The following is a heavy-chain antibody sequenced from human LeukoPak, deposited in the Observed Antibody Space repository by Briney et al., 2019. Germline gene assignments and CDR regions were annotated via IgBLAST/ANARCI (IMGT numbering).Heavy chain of an antibody. CDR2: ISAYNGNT. D-gene: IGHD6-19*01. CDR3: ARVGSGWPVVSLGDHNYYFDY. J-gene: IGHJ4*02. V-gene: IGHV1-18*01. CDR1: GYTFTSYG. Sequence: GASVKVSCKASGYTFTSYGISWVRQAPGQGLEWMGRISAYNGNTNYAQKLQGRVTMTTDTSTSTAYMELRSLRSDDTAVYYCARVGSGWPVVSLGDHNYYFDYWGQGTLVTVSS.